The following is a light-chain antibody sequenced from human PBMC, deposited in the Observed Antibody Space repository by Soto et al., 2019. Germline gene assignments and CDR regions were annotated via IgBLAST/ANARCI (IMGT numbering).Light chain of an antibody. CDR2: GAS. Sequence: EIVLTQSPGTLSLSPGERATLSCRASQSVSNNFLAWYQQKPGQAPRLLIYGASNRATGIPDRFSGSGSGTDFTLTISRLEPEDFAVYYCHQYGSPFSLTFGGGTKVEIK. CDR3: HQYGSPFSLT. J-gene: IGKJ4*01. CDR1: QSVSNNF. V-gene: IGKV3-20*01.